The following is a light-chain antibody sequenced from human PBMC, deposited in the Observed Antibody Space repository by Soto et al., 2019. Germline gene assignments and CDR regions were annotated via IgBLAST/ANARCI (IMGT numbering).Light chain of an antibody. Sequence: DIQMTQSPSTLSASVGDRVTITCRASQSVNSWLAWYQQKPGKAPKLLIYRASSLENGVPSRFGGRGSGTEFIFTISSLQTDDSATYYCQQYSSDSTFGQGTKVEIK. J-gene: IGKJ1*01. V-gene: IGKV1-5*03. CDR1: QSVNSW. CDR3: QQYSSDST. CDR2: RAS.